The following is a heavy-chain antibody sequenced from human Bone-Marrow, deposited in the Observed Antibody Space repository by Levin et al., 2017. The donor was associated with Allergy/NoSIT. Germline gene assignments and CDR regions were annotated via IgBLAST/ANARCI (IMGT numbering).Heavy chain of an antibody. Sequence: ETLSLTCAASGFTLSNYGMSWVRQAPGKGLEWVSSINDGGSTLYADSVKGRFTISRDKSKNTLYLQMSSLRAEDTAVYYCASDYPYYFYYMDVWGKGTAVTVSS. CDR2: INDGGST. J-gene: IGHJ6*03. V-gene: IGHV3-23*01. CDR1: GFTLSNYG. D-gene: IGHD4-17*01. CDR3: ASDYPYYFYYMDV.